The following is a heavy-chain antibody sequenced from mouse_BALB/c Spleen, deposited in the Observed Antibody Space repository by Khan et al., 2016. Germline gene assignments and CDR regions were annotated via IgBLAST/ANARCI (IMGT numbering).Heavy chain of an antibody. V-gene: IGHV3-2*02. D-gene: IGHD1-1*01. CDR1: GYSITSDYA. CDR2: ISYSGST. J-gene: IGHJ4*01. CDR3: ANYYGYAMDY. Sequence: EVQLQESGPGLVKPSQSLSLTCTVTGYSITSDYAWNWIRQFPGNKLEWMGYISYSGSTSYNPSLKSRISITRDTSKNQFFLQFNSVTTEDTATYYCANYYGYAMDYWGQGTSVTVSS.